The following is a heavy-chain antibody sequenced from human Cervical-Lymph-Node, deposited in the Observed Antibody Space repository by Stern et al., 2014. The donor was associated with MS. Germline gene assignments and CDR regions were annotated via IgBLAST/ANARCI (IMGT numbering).Heavy chain of an antibody. CDR3: ARAATGSLFDY. CDR2: LGSGGST. Sequence: EVQLVQSGGGLIQPGGSLRLSCAASGFTVSINYMYWVRQAPGQGLEWVSLLGSGGSTKYAESVKGRFTISRDNSKNTVYLQMNSLRVEDTAVYYCARAATGSLFDYWGQGTLVTVSS. CDR1: GFTVSINY. D-gene: IGHD6-13*01. J-gene: IGHJ4*02. V-gene: IGHV3-53*01.